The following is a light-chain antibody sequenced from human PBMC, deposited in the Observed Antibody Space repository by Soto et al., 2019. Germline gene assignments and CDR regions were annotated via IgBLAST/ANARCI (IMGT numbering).Light chain of an antibody. CDR2: SNN. V-gene: IGLV1-44*01. CDR3: AAWDDSLNGYV. Sequence: QYVLTQPPSSSWTPGRRVVISCSVSSSNIGSNTVNWYQQLPGTAPKLLIYSNNHRPSGVPDRFSGSKSGTSASLAISGLQSDDEADYYCAAWDDSLNGYVFATGTKVTVL. J-gene: IGLJ1*01. CDR1: SSNIGSNT.